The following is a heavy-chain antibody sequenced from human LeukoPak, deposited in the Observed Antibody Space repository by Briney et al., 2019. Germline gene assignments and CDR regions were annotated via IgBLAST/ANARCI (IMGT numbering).Heavy chain of an antibody. D-gene: IGHD1-14*01. Sequence: PGGSLRVSCAASGFSFSSYGMHWVRQAPGKGLEWVAVISYDGSNKYYVDSVKGRFTISRDNSKNTLYLQMNSLRTEDTAVYYCARREGRTTLDYWGQGTLVTVSS. CDR3: ARREGRTTLDY. J-gene: IGHJ4*02. CDR2: ISYDGSNK. V-gene: IGHV3-30*03. CDR1: GFSFSSYG.